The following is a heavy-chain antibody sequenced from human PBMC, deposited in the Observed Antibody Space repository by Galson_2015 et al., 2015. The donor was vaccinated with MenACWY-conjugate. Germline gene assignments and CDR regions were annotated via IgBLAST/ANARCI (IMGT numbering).Heavy chain of an antibody. J-gene: IGHJ4*02. CDR3: ARVVGEAYFDY. CDR2: IRKQTNSFTT. V-gene: IGHV3-72*01. D-gene: IGHD4-17*01. CDR1: GFTFSDHY. Sequence: SLRLSCAASGFTFSDHYMDWVRQAPGKGLEWVGRIRKQTNSFTTEYAASVRGRFTISRDDAQNSLYLQMNSLKSEDTAVYYCARVVGEAYFDYWGQGTLVTVSS.